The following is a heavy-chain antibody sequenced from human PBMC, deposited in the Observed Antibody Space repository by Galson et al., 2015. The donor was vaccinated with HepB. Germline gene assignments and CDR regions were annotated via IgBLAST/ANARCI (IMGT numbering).Heavy chain of an antibody. D-gene: IGHD5-24*01. CDR3: ARVLRLRKGYKSPFDY. CDR1: GDSVSSNSSL. V-gene: IGHV6-1*01. CDR2: TYYRSKWNN. J-gene: IGHJ4*02. Sequence: CAISGDSVSSNSSLWNWIRQSPSRGLEWLGRTYYRSKWNNDYAVSVKSQISITSDTSKNHFSLQLNSVTPEDTAMYFCARVLRLRKGYKSPFDYWGQGTLVTVSS.